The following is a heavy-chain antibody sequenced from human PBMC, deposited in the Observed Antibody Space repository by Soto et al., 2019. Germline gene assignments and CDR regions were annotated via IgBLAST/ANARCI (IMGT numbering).Heavy chain of an antibody. CDR2: IYYSGST. Sequence: SETLSLTCTVSGGSISSGGYYWSWIRQHPGKGLEWIGYIYYSGSTYYNPSLKSRVTISVDTSKNQFTLKLSSVTAADTAVYYCARRSTVTHIDYWGQGTLVTVSS. D-gene: IGHD4-17*01. V-gene: IGHV4-31*03. J-gene: IGHJ4*02. CDR3: ARRSTVTHIDY. CDR1: GGSISSGGYY.